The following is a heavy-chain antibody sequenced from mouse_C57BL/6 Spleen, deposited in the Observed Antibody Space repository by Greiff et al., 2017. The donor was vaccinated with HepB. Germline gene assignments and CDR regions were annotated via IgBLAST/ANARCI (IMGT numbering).Heavy chain of an antibody. CDR2: IDPSDSET. V-gene: IGHV1-52*01. D-gene: IGHD1-1*01. CDR1: GYTFTSYW. J-gene: IGHJ1*03. CDR3: AKNYGSHWYFDV. Sequence: VQLQQSGAELVRPGSSVKLSCKASGYTFTSYWMHWVKQRPIQGLEWIGNIDPSDSETHYNQKFKDKATLTVDKSSSTAYMQLSSLTSEDSAVYYCAKNYGSHWYFDVWGTGTTVTVSS.